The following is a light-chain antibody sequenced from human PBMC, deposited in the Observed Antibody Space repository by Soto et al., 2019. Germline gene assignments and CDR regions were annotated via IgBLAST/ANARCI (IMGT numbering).Light chain of an antibody. CDR2: GNS. CDR3: QSYDSSLSGWV. V-gene: IGLV1-40*01. J-gene: IGLJ3*02. Sequence: QYALTQPPSVSGAPGQRVTISCTGSSSNIGAGYVVHWYQQLPGTAPKLLIYGNSNRPSGVPDRFSGSKSGTSASLAITGLQAEDEADYYCQSYDSSLSGWVFGGGTKVTVL. CDR1: SSNIGAGYV.